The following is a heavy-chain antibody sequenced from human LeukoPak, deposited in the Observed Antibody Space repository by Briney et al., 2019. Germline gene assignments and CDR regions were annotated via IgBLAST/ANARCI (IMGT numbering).Heavy chain of an antibody. Sequence: SGGSLRLSCAASGFTFSSYAMHWVRQAPGKGLEYVSTISTNGGRTYYANSVKGRFTISRDNSKNTLYLQMNSLRAEDTAVYYCARDPATVTSYFDYWGQGTLVTVSS. J-gene: IGHJ4*02. CDR1: GFTFSSYA. CDR3: ARDPATVTSYFDY. D-gene: IGHD4-17*01. CDR2: ISTNGGRT. V-gene: IGHV3-64*01.